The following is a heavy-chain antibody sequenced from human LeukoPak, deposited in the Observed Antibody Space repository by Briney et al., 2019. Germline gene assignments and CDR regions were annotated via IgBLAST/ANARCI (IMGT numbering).Heavy chain of an antibody. CDR2: IYYSGST. V-gene: IGHV4-31*03. CDR3: ARTRITIGYYGMDV. D-gene: IGHD3-9*01. J-gene: IGHJ6*02. CDR1: GGSISSGGYY. Sequence: PSETLSLTCTVSGGSISSGGYYWSWIRQHPGKGLEWIGYIYYSGSTYYNPSLKSRVTISVDTSKNQFSLKLSSVTAADTAVYYCARTRITIGYYGMDVWGQGTTVTVSS.